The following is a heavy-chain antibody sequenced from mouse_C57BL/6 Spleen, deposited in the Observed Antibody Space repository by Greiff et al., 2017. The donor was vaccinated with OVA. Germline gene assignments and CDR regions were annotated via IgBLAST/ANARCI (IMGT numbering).Heavy chain of an antibody. CDR2: IDPSDSET. Sequence: QVQLQQPGAELVRPGSSVKLSCKASGYTFTSYWMHWVKQRPIQGLEWIGNIDPSDSETHYNQKFKDKATLTVDKSSSTAYMQLSSLTSEDSAVYYGARGEGTGGWYFDVWGTGTTVTVSS. CDR1: GYTFTSYW. V-gene: IGHV1-52*01. CDR3: ARGEGTGGWYFDV. J-gene: IGHJ1*03. D-gene: IGHD3-3*01.